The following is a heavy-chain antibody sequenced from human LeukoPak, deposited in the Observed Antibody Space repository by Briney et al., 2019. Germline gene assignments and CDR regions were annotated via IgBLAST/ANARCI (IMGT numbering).Heavy chain of an antibody. CDR1: GYTFTDYY. V-gene: IGHV1-2*06. D-gene: IGHD3-22*01. J-gene: IGHJ4*02. CDR3: ARAVRKTYYYDSREKSVGFV. Sequence: GASVKVSCKASGYTFTDYYIHWVRQAPGQGLEWMGRINPKNGATNYAQKFQGRVTMTRDTSISTAYMELSRLRSDDTAVYYCARAVRKTYYYDSREKSVGFVWGQGTLVTVSS. CDR2: INPKNGAT.